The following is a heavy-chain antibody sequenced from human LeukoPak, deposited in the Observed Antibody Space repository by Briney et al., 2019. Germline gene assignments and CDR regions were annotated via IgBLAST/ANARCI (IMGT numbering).Heavy chain of an antibody. V-gene: IGHV3-15*01. D-gene: IGHD6-13*01. CDR2: IKSKTDGGTT. Sequence: GGSLRLSCAASGFTFSNAWMSWVRQAPGKGLEWVGRIKSKTDGGTTDYAAPVKGRFTISRDDSKNTLYLQMNSLKTEDTAVYYCTTDPGYSSSRVGYWGQGTLVTVSS. CDR3: TTDPGYSSSRVGY. CDR1: GFTFSNAW. J-gene: IGHJ4*02.